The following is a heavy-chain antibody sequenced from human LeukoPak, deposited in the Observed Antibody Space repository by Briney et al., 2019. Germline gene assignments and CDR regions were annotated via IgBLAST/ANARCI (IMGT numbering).Heavy chain of an antibody. Sequence: GGSLRLSCAASGFTFSSYGMHWVRQAPGKGLEWVAVIWYDGSNKYYADSVKGRFTISRDNSKNTLYLQMNSLRAEDTAVYYCAKDPYCYDSSGYYWGQGTLVTVSS. CDR2: IWYDGSNK. CDR1: GFTFSSYG. J-gene: IGHJ4*02. D-gene: IGHD3-22*01. V-gene: IGHV3-33*06. CDR3: AKDPYCYDSSGYY.